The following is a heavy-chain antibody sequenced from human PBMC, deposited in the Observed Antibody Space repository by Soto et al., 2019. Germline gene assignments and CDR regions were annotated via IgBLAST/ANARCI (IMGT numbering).Heavy chain of an antibody. Sequence: SLRLSCVASGFIFSMHAMSWVRQAPGKGLEWVSAISGSGGSTYYADSVKGRFTIYRDNSKLYLQMNSPRAEDTAVYYCAKARTTTVTLLDYWGQGTLVTVSS. CDR1: GFIFSMHA. CDR2: ISGSGGST. V-gene: IGHV3-23*01. D-gene: IGHD4-17*01. J-gene: IGHJ4*02. CDR3: AKARTTTVTLLDY.